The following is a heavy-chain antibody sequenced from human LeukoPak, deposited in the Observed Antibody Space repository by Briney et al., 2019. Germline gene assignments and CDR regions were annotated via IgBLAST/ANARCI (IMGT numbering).Heavy chain of an antibody. Sequence: GGSLRLSCAASGFTFDDYAMHWVRQASGKGLEWVSGISWSSGSIGYADSVKGRFTISRDNAKNSLYLQMNSLRAEDTALYYCAKVRSYSSSWYYFDYWGQGTLVTVSS. V-gene: IGHV3-9*01. CDR3: AKVRSYSSSWYYFDY. CDR2: ISWSSGSI. D-gene: IGHD6-13*01. J-gene: IGHJ4*02. CDR1: GFTFDDYA.